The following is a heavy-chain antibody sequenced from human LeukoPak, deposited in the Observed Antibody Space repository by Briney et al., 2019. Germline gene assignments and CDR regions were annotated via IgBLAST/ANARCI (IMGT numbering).Heavy chain of an antibody. CDR3: ARSGVSVGRGVIASSAYNYYGLDV. J-gene: IGHJ6*02. CDR2: IYYSGST. Sequence: SETLSLTCTVSGGSISSYYWSWIRQPPGKGLEWIGYIYYSGSTNYNPSLKSRVTISVDTSKNQFSLMLTSVTAADTAVYYCARSGVSVGRGVIASSAYNYYGLDVWGQGTTVTVSS. V-gene: IGHV4-59*01. CDR1: GGSISSYY. D-gene: IGHD3-10*01.